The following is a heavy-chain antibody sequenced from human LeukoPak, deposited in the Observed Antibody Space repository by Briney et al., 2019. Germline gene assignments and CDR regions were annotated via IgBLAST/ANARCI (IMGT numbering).Heavy chain of an antibody. Sequence: GGSLRLSCAASGFTFSSYAMHWLRQAPGKGLEYVSAISSNGGSTYYANSVKGRFTISGDNSKNTLYLQMGSLRAEDMAVYYCARDAGIAVAATYFDYWGQGTLVTVSS. CDR1: GFTFSSYA. V-gene: IGHV3-64*01. CDR3: ARDAGIAVAATYFDY. D-gene: IGHD6-19*01. J-gene: IGHJ4*02. CDR2: ISSNGGST.